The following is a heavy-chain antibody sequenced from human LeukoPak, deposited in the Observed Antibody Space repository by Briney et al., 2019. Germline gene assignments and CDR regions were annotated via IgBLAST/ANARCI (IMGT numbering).Heavy chain of an antibody. J-gene: IGHJ6*03. V-gene: IGHV4-39*01. D-gene: IGHD5-12*01. Sequence: SETLSLTCTISGGSISSSSYYWGWIRQPPGKGLEWIGSIYYSGSTYYNPSLTSRVTISVDTSKNQFSLKLSSVTAADTAVYYCAQLSGYTYSGYGPTYYYYYYMDVWGKGTTVTVSS. CDR1: GGSISSSSYY. CDR2: IYYSGST. CDR3: AQLSGYTYSGYGPTYYYYYYMDV.